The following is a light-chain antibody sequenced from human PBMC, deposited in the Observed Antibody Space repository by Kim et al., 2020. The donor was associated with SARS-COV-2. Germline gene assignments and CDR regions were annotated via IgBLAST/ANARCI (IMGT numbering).Light chain of an antibody. Sequence: VALGQTVRITCKGDSLRSYYATWYQQTPGQAPILVIYGKNNRPSGIPDRFSGTSSGNTASLTITGTQAGDEADYYCNSRDSNDNVVFGGGTKLTVL. CDR3: NSRDSNDNVV. CDR2: GKN. V-gene: IGLV3-19*01. J-gene: IGLJ2*01. CDR1: SLRSYY.